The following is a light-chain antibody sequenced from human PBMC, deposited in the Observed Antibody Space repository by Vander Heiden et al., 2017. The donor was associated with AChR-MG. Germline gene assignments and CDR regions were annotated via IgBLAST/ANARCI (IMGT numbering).Light chain of an antibody. V-gene: IGKV3D-11*01. Sequence: IVLTQSPATLSLSPGERATLSCRARQGASNYLAWYQQRPGQAPRLLIYDTSKRATGIPARFSGSGPGTDFTLTISSLEPEDFAVYYCQQRSNLRAFGQGTRLDIK. CDR2: DTS. CDR3: QQRSNLRA. J-gene: IGKJ5*01. CDR1: QGASNY.